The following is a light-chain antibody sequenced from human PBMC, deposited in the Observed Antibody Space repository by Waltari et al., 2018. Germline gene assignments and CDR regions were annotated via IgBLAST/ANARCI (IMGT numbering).Light chain of an antibody. J-gene: IGKJ4*01. Sequence: CRASQSVSSNYLGWYQQKPGQPPRLLIYGASSRVTGIPDRFSGSGSGTDFTLTISRLEPEDFAVYYCQQYGSSPLTFGGGTKVEIK. CDR2: GAS. CDR3: QQYGSSPLT. CDR1: QSVSSNY. V-gene: IGKV3-20*01.